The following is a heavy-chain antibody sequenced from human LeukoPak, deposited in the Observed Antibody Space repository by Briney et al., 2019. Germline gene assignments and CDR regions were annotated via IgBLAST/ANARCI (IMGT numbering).Heavy chain of an antibody. CDR2: IYYSGST. CDR1: GGSISSGGYY. CDR3: ARVRVRWGLPPYFDY. V-gene: IGHV4-31*03. J-gene: IGHJ4*02. D-gene: IGHD3-10*01. Sequence: SETLSLTCTVSGGSISSGGYYWSWIRQHPGKGLEWIGYIYYSGSTYYNPSLKSRVTISVDTSKNQFSLKLSSVTAADTAVYYCARVRVRWGLPPYFDYWGQGTLVTVSS.